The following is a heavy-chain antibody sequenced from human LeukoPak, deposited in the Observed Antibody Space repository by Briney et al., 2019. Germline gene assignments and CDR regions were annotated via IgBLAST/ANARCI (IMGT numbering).Heavy chain of an antibody. CDR1: GFTFTHYG. Sequence: RASVKVSCKASGFTFTHYGITWVRQAPGQGLEWMGWISAYNGDTKYAQNVQGRVTMSTDASTSTAYIELRSLRPDDTAVYYCGRDFSNTSGFKVVVDYWGQGTLVTVSS. CDR3: GRDFSNTSGFKVVVDY. J-gene: IGHJ4*02. D-gene: IGHD3-22*01. V-gene: IGHV1-18*01. CDR2: ISAYNGDT.